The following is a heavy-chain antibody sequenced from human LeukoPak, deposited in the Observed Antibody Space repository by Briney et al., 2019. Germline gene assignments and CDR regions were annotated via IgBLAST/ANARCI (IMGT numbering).Heavy chain of an antibody. CDR1: GFTFSSYA. CDR2: ISGSGGST. Sequence: SGGSLRLSCAASGFTFSSYAMSWVRQAPGKGLEWVSAISGSGGSTYYADSVKGRFTISRDNSKNTLYLQMNSLRAEDTAVYYCAKVVVRVAAAGNFDYWGQGTQVTVSS. V-gene: IGHV3-23*01. J-gene: IGHJ4*02. D-gene: IGHD6-13*01. CDR3: AKVVVRVAAAGNFDY.